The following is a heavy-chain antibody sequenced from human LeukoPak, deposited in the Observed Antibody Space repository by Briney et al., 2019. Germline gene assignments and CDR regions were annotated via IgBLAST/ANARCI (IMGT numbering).Heavy chain of an antibody. Sequence: PGRSLRLSCAASGFTFSSYGMHWVRQAPGKGLEWVAVISYDGSNKYYADSVKGRFTISRDNSKNTLYLQMNSLRAEDTAVYYCANSDGGIEAPDYWGQGTLVTVSS. CDR3: ANSDGGIEAPDY. V-gene: IGHV3-30*18. CDR2: ISYDGSNK. D-gene: IGHD3-16*01. J-gene: IGHJ4*02. CDR1: GFTFSSYG.